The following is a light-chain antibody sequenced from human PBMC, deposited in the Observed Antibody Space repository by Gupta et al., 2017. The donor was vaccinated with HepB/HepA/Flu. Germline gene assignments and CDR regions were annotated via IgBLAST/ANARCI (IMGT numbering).Light chain of an antibody. V-gene: IGLV2-11*01. CDR3: CSYAGAYWV. J-gene: IGLJ3*02. Sequence: QSALTQPRSVSGSPGQSVTISCTGTSSGIGGNKFVSWYQQPPGKAPKMMIYDVNKRPSGVPDRFSGSKSGNTASLTISGLQAEDEADYYCCSYAGAYWVFGGGTKLTVL. CDR1: SSGIGGNKF. CDR2: DVN.